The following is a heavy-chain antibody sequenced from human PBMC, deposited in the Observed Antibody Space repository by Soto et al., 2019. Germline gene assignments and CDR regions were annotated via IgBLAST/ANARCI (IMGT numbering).Heavy chain of an antibody. CDR1: GYTFTSYG. D-gene: IGHD3-22*01. Sequence: ASVKVSCKASGYTFTSYGISWVRQAPGQGLEWMGWISAYNGNTNYAQKLQGRVTMTTDTSTSTAYMELRSLRSDDTAVYYCAGAYTYYYDSSGYYWFDPWGQGTLVTVSS. CDR3: AGAYTYYYDSSGYYWFDP. J-gene: IGHJ5*02. CDR2: ISAYNGNT. V-gene: IGHV1-18*04.